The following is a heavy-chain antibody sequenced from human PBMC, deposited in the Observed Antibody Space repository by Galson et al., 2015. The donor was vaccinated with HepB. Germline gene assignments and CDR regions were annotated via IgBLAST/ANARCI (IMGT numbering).Heavy chain of an antibody. V-gene: IGHV4-30-2*06. CDR3: AKVLPTRGGDAFDK. CDR2: IFLSGHT. CDR1: DDSITSGGYS. J-gene: IGHJ3*02. D-gene: IGHD3-16*01. Sequence: TLSLTCSASDDSITSGGYSWSWIRQSPGKALAWIGYIFLSGHTFYNPSLKSLVTISVDRPKNQVSLKVSSVTAADTALYYCAKVLPTRGGDAFDKWGRGTMVTVSS.